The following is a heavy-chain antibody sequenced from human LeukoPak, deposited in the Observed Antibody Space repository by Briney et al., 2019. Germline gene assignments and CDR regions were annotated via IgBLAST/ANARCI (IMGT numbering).Heavy chain of an antibody. J-gene: IGHJ4*02. CDR2: IKEDGSEK. Sequence: PGGSLRLSCAASGFTFSNYWMSWVRQAPGKGLEWVANIKEDGSEKYYVDSVKGRFTISRDNAKNSVYLQMNSLRAEDTAEYYCARAKKWELLRVDYWGQGTLVTVSS. V-gene: IGHV3-7*04. CDR3: ARAKKWELLRVDY. CDR1: GFTFSNYW. D-gene: IGHD1-26*01.